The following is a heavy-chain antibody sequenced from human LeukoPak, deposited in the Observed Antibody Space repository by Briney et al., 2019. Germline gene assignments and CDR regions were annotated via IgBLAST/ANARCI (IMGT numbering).Heavy chain of an antibody. V-gene: IGHV4-59*08. J-gene: IGHJ3*02. CDR2: THHSGAT. CDR1: GDSIISYY. CDR3: ARWGRTVYATVYAFDI. Sequence: PSETLSLTCSVSGDSIISYYWNWIRQSPGKGLEWIGYTHHSGATTYNPSLESRVTISVDTSKNQFSLTLTSVTAADTAVYYCARWGRTVYATVYAFDIWGQGTMVTVSS. D-gene: IGHD4-11*01.